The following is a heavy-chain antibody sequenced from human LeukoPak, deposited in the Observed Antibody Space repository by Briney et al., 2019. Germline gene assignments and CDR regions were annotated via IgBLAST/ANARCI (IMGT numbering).Heavy chain of an antibody. CDR1: GFTFSSYW. CDR2: INIDGSST. Sequence: PGGSLRLSCAASGFTFSSYWMQWVRQVPGKGLVWVSRINIDGSSTSYADSVEGRFTISRDNAKNTLYLQMNSLRVEDTAVYRCARDYNTKGYGWFDPWGQGTLVTVSS. CDR3: ARDYNTKGYGWFDP. D-gene: IGHD3-10*01. V-gene: IGHV3-74*01. J-gene: IGHJ5*02.